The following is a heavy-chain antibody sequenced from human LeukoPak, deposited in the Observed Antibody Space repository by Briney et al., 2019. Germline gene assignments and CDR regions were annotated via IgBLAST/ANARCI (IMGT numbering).Heavy chain of an antibody. CDR2: ISRSGSAT. J-gene: IGHJ4*02. Sequence: GGSLRLSCAASGFTFNNYEMNWVRQAPGKGLEWVSTISRSGSATYYADSVKGRFTISRDNAKNSLSLQMNSLRAEDTAVYYCARSPSLEYGGNDYWGQGILVTVSS. CDR3: ARSPSLEYGGNDY. CDR1: GFTFNNYE. D-gene: IGHD4-23*01. V-gene: IGHV3-48*03.